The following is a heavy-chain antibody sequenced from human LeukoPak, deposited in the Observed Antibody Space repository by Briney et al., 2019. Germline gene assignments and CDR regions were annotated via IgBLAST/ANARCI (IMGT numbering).Heavy chain of an antibody. J-gene: IGHJ5*02. CDR1: GGTFSSYA. V-gene: IGHV1-69*05. Sequence: SVTVSCKASGGTFSSYAISWVRQAPGQGLEWMGGIIPIFGTANYAQKFQGRVTITTDESTSTAYMELSSLRSEDTAVYYCARSLYSGYDPFNWFDPWGQGTLVTVSS. CDR2: IIPIFGTA. D-gene: IGHD5-12*01. CDR3: ARSLYSGYDPFNWFDP.